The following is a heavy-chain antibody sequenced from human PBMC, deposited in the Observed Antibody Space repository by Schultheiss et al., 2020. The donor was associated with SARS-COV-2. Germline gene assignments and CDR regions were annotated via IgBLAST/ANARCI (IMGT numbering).Heavy chain of an antibody. J-gene: IGHJ6*03. CDR1: GGTFSSYA. D-gene: IGHD3-10*02. CDR2: IIPIFGTA. V-gene: IGHV1-69*13. CDR3: ARAGNTLSMFGELYHYYYMDV. Sequence: SVKVSCKASGGTFSSYAISWVRQAPGQGLEWMGGIIPIFGTANYAQKFQGRVTITADESTSTAYMELSSLRSEDTAVYYCARAGNTLSMFGELYHYYYMDVWGKGATVTVAS.